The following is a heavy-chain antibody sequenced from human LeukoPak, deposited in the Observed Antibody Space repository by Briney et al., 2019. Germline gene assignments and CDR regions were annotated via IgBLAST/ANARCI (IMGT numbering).Heavy chain of an antibody. CDR1: GGSISSYY. CDR3: ARLWLGGLDAFDI. V-gene: IGHV4-59*08. J-gene: IGHJ3*02. D-gene: IGHD6-19*01. CDR2: VYYDVNT. Sequence: LETLSLTCTVSGGSISSYYWSWIRQPPGMGLEWIAYVYYDVNTRYNPSLKSRVTMSVDTSKNQFSLKLSSVTAADTAVYYCARLWLGGLDAFDIWGQGTMVTVSS.